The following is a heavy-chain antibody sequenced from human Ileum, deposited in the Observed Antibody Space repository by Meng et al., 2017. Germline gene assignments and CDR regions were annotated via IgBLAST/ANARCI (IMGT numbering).Heavy chain of an antibody. J-gene: IGHJ4*02. V-gene: IGHV1-8*01. CDR2: MNPNSGST. Sequence: ASVKVSCKASGYTFTNHNIDWVRQAPGLGLEWMGWMNPNSGSTAYARRFQGRVTMTRNTSISTAYMELSSLTFDDTAVYYCGRVGEASGSTDFEHWGQGTPVTVSS. D-gene: IGHD3-10*01. CDR1: GYTFTNHN. CDR3: GRVGEASGSTDFEH.